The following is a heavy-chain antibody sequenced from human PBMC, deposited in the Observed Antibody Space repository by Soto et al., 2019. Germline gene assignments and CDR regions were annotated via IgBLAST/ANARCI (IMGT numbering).Heavy chain of an antibody. J-gene: IGHJ4*02. Sequence: TLSLTCTFSGGSISSYYWSWIRQPPGKGLEWIGYIYYSGSTNYNPSLKSRVTISVDTSKNQFSLKLSSVTAADTAVYYCARGFSLYGGNPDRLDYWGQGTLVTV. V-gene: IGHV4-59*01. D-gene: IGHD2-15*01. CDR3: ARGFSLYGGNPDRLDY. CDR1: GGSISSYY. CDR2: IYYSGST.